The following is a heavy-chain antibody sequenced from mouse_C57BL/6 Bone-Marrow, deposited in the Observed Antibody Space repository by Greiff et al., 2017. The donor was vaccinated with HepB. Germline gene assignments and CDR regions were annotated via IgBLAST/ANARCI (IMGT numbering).Heavy chain of an antibody. Sequence: VQLQQPGAELVRPGTSVKLSCKASGYTFTSYWMHWVKQRPGQGLEWIGVIDPSDSYTNYNQKFKGKATLTVDTSSSTAYMQLSSLTSEDSAVYYCARCYGSSYFDYWGQGTTLTVSS. CDR1: GYTFTSYW. J-gene: IGHJ2*01. CDR2: IDPSDSYT. V-gene: IGHV1-59*01. D-gene: IGHD1-1*01. CDR3: ARCYGSSYFDY.